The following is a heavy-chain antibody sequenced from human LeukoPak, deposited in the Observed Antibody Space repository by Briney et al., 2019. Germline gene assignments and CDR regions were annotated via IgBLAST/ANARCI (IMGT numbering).Heavy chain of an antibody. CDR1: GFTFSSYA. J-gene: IGHJ5*02. V-gene: IGHV3-9*01. CDR3: TRYSSRWYWFDP. CDR2: ISWNSGSI. Sequence: PGGSLRLSCAASGFTFSSYAMSWVRQAPGKGLEWVSGISWNSGSIGYADSVKGRFTISRDNAKNSLYLQMNSLRAEDTALYYCTRYSSRWYWFDPWGQGTLVTVSS. D-gene: IGHD6-13*01.